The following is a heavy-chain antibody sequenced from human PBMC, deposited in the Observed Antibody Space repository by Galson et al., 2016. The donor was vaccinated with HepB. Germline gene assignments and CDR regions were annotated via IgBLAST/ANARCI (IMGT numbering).Heavy chain of an antibody. CDR3: ARDNWNDEGGWFDP. J-gene: IGHJ5*02. CDR2: ISYNGSP. D-gene: IGHD1-1*01. Sequence: SETLSLTCTVSGDSINRGSHYWGWIRQPPGKGLEWIGSISYNGSPYYNPSLKSRVTISVDTSKNQFSLNLRSVTAADTAVYYCARDNWNDEGGWFDPWGQGTLATVSS. CDR1: GDSINRGSHY. V-gene: IGHV4-39*07.